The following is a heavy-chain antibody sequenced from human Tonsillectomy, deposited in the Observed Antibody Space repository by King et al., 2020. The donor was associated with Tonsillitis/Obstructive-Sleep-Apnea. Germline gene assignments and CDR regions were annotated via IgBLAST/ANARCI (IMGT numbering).Heavy chain of an antibody. V-gene: IGHV3-20*01. D-gene: IGHD1-26*01. J-gene: IGHJ6*03. CDR3: AREHGVGRGSYWGGNYYHMDV. CDR2: INWNGAST. Sequence: VQLVESGGGVVRPGGSLRLSCAASGFTFDDYGMSWVRQAPGKGLEWVSGINWNGASTGYADSVKGRFTISRDNAKNSLYLQMNSLRAEDTALYHCAREHGVGRGSYWGGNYYHMDVWGKGTTVTVSS. CDR1: GFTFDDYG.